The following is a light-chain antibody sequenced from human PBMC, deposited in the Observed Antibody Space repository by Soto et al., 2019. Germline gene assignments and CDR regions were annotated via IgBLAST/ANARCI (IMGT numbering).Light chain of an antibody. CDR3: HVWETASDQGV. CDR1: NIGSKS. Sequence: SYELTQPPSVSVAAGQTARITCEGHNIGSKSVHWYQHNPGQAPLLLLYDDSDWPSGIPERFSGSSSGNTATLTISRVEAGDEADFYCHVWETASDQGVFGGGTKLTVL. J-gene: IGLJ3*02. CDR2: DDS. V-gene: IGLV3-21*02.